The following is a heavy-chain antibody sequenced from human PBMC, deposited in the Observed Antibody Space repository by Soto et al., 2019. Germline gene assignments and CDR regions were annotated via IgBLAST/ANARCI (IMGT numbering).Heavy chain of an antibody. J-gene: IGHJ4*02. D-gene: IGHD3-22*01. V-gene: IGHV5-10-1*01. CDR1: GYSFAGYW. CDR2: IDPSDSQT. CDR3: ARQIYDSDTGPNFQYYFDS. Sequence: GESLKISCKGSGYSFAGYWITWVRQKPGKGLEWMGRIDPSDSQTYYSPSFRGHVTISVTKSITTVFLQWSSLRASDTAMYYCARQIYDSDTGPNFQYYFDSWGQGTAVTVYS.